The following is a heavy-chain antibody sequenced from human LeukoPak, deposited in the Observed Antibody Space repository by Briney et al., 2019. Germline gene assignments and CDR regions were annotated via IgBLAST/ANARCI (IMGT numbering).Heavy chain of an antibody. V-gene: IGHV3-15*01. CDR1: GFTFSSYA. D-gene: IGHD2-21*01. CDR2: IKSKTDGGTT. Sequence: TGGSLRLSCAASGFTFSSYAMSWVRQAPGKGLEWVGHIKSKTDGGTTDYAAPVKGRFTISRDDSKNTLYLQMNSLKTEDTAVYYCTTHPRGAIRYWGQGTLVTVSS. J-gene: IGHJ4*02. CDR3: TTHPRGAIRY.